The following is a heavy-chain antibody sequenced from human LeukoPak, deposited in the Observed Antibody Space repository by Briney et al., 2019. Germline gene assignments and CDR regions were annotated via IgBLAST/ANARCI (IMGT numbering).Heavy chain of an antibody. CDR2: ISGSGGST. Sequence: GRSLRLSCAASGFTFSSYGMHWVRQAPGKGVEWVSAISGSGGSTYYADSVKGRFTISRDNSKNTLYLQMNSLRAEDTAIYYCSKGQGEGSSWQALDSWGQGTLVTVSS. CDR3: SKGQGEGSSWQALDS. CDR1: GFTFSSYG. D-gene: IGHD6-13*01. J-gene: IGHJ4*02. V-gene: IGHV3-23*01.